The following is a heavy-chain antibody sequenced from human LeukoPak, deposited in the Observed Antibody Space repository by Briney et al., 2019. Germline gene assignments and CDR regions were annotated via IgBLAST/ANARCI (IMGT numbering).Heavy chain of an antibody. CDR1: GYSFTSYW. CDR2: IYPGDSDT. CDR3: ATPSLYSGSYYWWAFDI. J-gene: IGHJ3*02. Sequence: SGESLKISCKGSGYSFTSYWIGWVRQMPGKGLEWMGIIYPGDSDTRYSPSFQGQVTISADKSISTAYLQWSSLKASDTAMYYCATPSLYSGSYYWWAFDIWGQGTMVTVSS. D-gene: IGHD1-26*01. V-gene: IGHV5-51*01.